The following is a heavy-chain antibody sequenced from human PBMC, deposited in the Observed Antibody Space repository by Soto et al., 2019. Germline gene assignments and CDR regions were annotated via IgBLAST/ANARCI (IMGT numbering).Heavy chain of an antibody. CDR2: INPNSGGT. V-gene: IGHV1-2*04. J-gene: IGHJ4*02. CDR3: ARGVEMATMEPFDY. Sequence: QVQLVQSGAEVKKPGASVKVSCKASGYTFTGYYMHWVRQAPGQGLEWMGWINPNSGGTNYAQKFQGWVTMTRDTXXSPAYMELSRLRSDDTAVYYCARGVEMATMEPFDYWGQGTLVTVSS. CDR1: GYTFTGYY. D-gene: IGHD5-12*01.